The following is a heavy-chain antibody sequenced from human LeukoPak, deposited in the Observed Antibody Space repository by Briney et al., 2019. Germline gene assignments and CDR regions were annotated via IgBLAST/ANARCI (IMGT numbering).Heavy chain of an antibody. D-gene: IGHD1-26*01. J-gene: IGHJ4*02. V-gene: IGHV1-69*04. Sequence: SVKVSCKASGGTFSSYAISWVRQAPGQGLEWMGRISPILGMANYAQKFQGRVTITADKSTSTAYMELSSLRSEDTAVYYCASLATYSGSYSSSAADYWGQGTLVTVSS. CDR2: ISPILGMA. CDR1: GGTFSSYA. CDR3: ASLATYSGSYSSSAADY.